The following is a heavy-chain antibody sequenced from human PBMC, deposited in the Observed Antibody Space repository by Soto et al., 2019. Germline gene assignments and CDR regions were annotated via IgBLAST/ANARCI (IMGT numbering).Heavy chain of an antibody. CDR1: GFTFSSYS. CDR2: ISSSSSYI. D-gene: IGHD3-22*01. V-gene: IGHV3-21*01. J-gene: IGHJ3*02. Sequence: EVQLVESGGGLAKPGGSLRLSCAASGFTFSSYSMNWVRQAPGKGLEWVSSISSSSSYIYYADSVKGRFTISRDNAKNSLYLQMNSLRAEDTAVYYCARGANYDSSGYPTHDAFDIWGQGTMVTVSS. CDR3: ARGANYDSSGYPTHDAFDI.